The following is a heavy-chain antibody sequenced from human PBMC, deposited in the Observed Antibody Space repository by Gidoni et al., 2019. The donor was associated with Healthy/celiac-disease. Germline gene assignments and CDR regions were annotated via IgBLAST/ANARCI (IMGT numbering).Heavy chain of an antibody. CDR1: GYTFTGYY. V-gene: IGHV1-2*02. CDR3: ARPGLDDYVWGSYRLNDAFDI. J-gene: IGHJ3*02. CDR2: INPNSGGT. D-gene: IGHD3-16*02. Sequence: QVQLVQSGAEVKKPGASVKVSCKASGYTFTGYYMPWVRQAPGQGLEWMGWINPNSGGTNYAQKFQGRVTMTRDTSISTAYMELSRLRSDDTAVYYCARPGLDDYVWGSYRLNDAFDIWGQGTMVTVSS.